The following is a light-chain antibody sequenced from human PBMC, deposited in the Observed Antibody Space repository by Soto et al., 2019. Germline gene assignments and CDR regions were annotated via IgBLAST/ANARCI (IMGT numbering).Light chain of an antibody. CDR1: QSVSSN. V-gene: IGKV3-15*01. Sequence: EILVTQSPATLSVSPGERATLSCRASQSVSSNLAWYQKKPGKAPRLLIYGASTRATGIPARLSGGGSGTEFTITISSLQSEDFAVYYCQQYNNWITFGQGTRLEI. CDR3: QQYNNWIT. J-gene: IGKJ5*01. CDR2: GAS.